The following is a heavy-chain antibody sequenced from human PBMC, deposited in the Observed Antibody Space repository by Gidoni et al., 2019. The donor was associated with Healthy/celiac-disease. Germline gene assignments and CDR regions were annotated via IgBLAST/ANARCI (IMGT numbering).Heavy chain of an antibody. CDR3: ARLGNWNLQAFDP. D-gene: IGHD1-20*01. V-gene: IGHV4-39*01. CDR1: GGSISSSSYY. CDR2: IYYSGSP. Sequence: QLQLPESGPGLVKPSETLSLTCTVSGGSISSSSYYWGWIRQPPGKGLEWIGSIYYSGSPYYNPSLKSRVTISVDTSKNQFSLKLSSVTAADTAVYYCARLGNWNLQAFDPWGQGTLVTVSS. J-gene: IGHJ5*02.